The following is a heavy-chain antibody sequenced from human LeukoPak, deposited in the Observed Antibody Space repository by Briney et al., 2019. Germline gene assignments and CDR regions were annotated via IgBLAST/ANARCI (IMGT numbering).Heavy chain of an antibody. D-gene: IGHD3-3*01. Sequence: SETLSLTCAVSGYSISSGYYWGWIRQPPGKGLEWIGSIYHSGSTYYNPSLKSRVTISVDTSKNQFSLKLSSVTAADTAVYCCARLCSFLEWLCPPFDYWGQGTLVTVSS. CDR2: IYHSGST. CDR1: GYSISSGYY. CDR3: ARLCSFLEWLCPPFDY. J-gene: IGHJ4*02. V-gene: IGHV4-38-2*01.